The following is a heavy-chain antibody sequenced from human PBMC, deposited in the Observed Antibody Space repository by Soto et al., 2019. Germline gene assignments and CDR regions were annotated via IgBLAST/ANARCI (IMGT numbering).Heavy chain of an antibody. CDR3: ARGSSDYGYCSDAFDL. J-gene: IGHJ3*01. D-gene: IGHD4-17*01. CDR1: GGTFSSYA. Sequence: QVQLVQSGAEVKKPGSSVKVSCKASGGTFSSYAISWVRQAPGQGLEWMGGIIPIFGTANYAQKFQGRVRMPAVESTCTGYIGLSRLRSEDPAVYYCARGSSDYGYCSDAFDLWGQGTMVPVSS. V-gene: IGHV1-69*12. CDR2: IIPIFGTA.